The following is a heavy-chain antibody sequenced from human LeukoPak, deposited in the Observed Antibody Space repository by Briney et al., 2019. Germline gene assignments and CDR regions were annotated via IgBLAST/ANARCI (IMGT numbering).Heavy chain of an antibody. Sequence: SVKVSCKASGGTFSSYAIGWVRQAPGQGLEWMGGIIPIFGTANYAQKFQGRVTITADESTSTAYMELSSLTSEDTAVYYCASFEWPYYYDSSGYYFDYWGQGTLVTVSS. J-gene: IGHJ4*02. CDR3: ASFEWPYYYDSSGYYFDY. CDR1: GGTFSSYA. V-gene: IGHV1-69*13. CDR2: IIPIFGTA. D-gene: IGHD3-22*01.